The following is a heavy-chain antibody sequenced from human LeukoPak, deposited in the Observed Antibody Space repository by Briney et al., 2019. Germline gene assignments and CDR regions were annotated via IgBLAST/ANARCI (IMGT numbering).Heavy chain of an antibody. CDR3: ARQAPLVGATDY. CDR2: IYHSGST. J-gene: IGHJ4*02. D-gene: IGHD1-26*01. CDR1: GGSISSSNW. V-gene: IGHV4-4*02. Sequence: SETLSLTCAVSGGSISSSNWWSWVRQPPGKGLEWIGEIYHSGSTNYNPSLKSRVTISVDTSKNQFSLKLSSVTAADTAVYYCARQAPLVGATDYWGQGTLVTVSS.